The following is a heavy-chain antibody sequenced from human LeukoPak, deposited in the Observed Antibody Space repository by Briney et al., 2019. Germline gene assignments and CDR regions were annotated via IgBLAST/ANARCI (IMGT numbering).Heavy chain of an antibody. V-gene: IGHV3-21*01. CDR2: ISSSSSYI. D-gene: IGHD3-9*01. J-gene: IGHJ4*02. CDR3: ASADSVLRYFDWSAPTFDY. Sequence: GGSLRLSCAASGFTFSSYEMNWVRQAPGKGLEWVSSISSSSSYIYYADSVKGRFTISRDNAKNSLYLQMNSLRAEDTAVYYCASADSVLRYFDWSAPTFDYWGQGTLVTVSS. CDR1: GFTFSSYE.